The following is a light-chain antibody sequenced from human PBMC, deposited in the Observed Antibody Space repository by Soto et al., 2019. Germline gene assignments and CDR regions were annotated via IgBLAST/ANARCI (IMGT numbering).Light chain of an antibody. Sequence: DIVMTQSPLSLPVTPGEPASISCRSSQSLLHSNGYNYLDWYLQKPGQSPQLLIYLGSNRASGVPDRFSGSGSGTDFTLKIIRVEAEDVGVYYCMQALQTPPWTFGRGTKVEIK. CDR2: LGS. CDR3: MQALQTPPWT. J-gene: IGKJ1*01. CDR1: QSLLHSNGYNY. V-gene: IGKV2-28*01.